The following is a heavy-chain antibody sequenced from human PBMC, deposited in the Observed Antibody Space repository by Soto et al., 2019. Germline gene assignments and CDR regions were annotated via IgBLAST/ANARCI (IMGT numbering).Heavy chain of an antibody. CDR1: GFTFSGSA. J-gene: IGHJ4*02. V-gene: IGHV3-73*01. CDR2: IRSKANSYAT. CDR3: TRRSDFDY. Sequence: EVQLVESGGGLVQPGGSLKLSCAASGFTFSGSAMHWVRQASGKGLEWVGRIRSKANSYATAYAASVKGRFTISRDDSKTTAYLQMNSLKTEDTAVYYCTRRSDFDYWGQGTLVTVSS.